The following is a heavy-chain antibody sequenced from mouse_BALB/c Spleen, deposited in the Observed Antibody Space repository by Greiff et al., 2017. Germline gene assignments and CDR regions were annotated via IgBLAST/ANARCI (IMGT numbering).Heavy chain of an antibody. D-gene: IGHD4-1*01. CDR1: GFTFTDYY. Sequence: EVKLVESGGGLVQPGGSLRLSCATSGFTFTDYYMSWVRQPPGKALEWLGFIRNKANGYTTEYSASVKGRFTISRDNSQSILYLQMNTLRAEDSATYYCARVLTGLAYWGQGTLVTVSA. CDR2: IRNKANGYTT. J-gene: IGHJ3*01. CDR3: ARVLTGLAY. V-gene: IGHV7-3*02.